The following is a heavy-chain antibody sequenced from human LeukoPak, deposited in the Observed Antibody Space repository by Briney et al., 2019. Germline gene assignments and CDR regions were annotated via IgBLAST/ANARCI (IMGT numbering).Heavy chain of an antibody. Sequence: GGSLRLSCAASGFTFSSYWMSWVRQAPGKGLEWVSFIYSDNTHYSDSVKGRFTISRDNSKNTLYLQMNSLRAEDTAVYYCAKDKGGSGSYGVDYWGQGTLVTVSS. CDR1: GFTFSSYW. V-gene: IGHV3-53*01. D-gene: IGHD3-10*01. CDR2: IYSDNT. J-gene: IGHJ4*02. CDR3: AKDKGGSGSYGVDY.